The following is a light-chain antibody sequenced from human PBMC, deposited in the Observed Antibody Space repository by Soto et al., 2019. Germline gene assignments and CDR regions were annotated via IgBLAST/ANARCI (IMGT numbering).Light chain of an antibody. V-gene: IGLV2-14*03. J-gene: IGLJ2*01. CDR1: SSDFGGYNY. CDR3: SSYTNSSTRLV. CDR2: DVN. Sequence: QSALTQPASVSGSPGQSITISCTGTSSDFGGYNYVSWYQHHPDKAPKLMIYDVNNRPSGVSNRFSGSKSGNTASLTISGLHAEDEAAYYCSSYTNSSTRLVFGGGTKLTVL.